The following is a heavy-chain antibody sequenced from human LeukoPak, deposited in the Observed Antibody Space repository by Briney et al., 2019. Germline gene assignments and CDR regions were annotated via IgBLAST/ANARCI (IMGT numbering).Heavy chain of an antibody. V-gene: IGHV3-23*01. Sequence: GGSLRLSCAASGFTFSSYAMSWVPQAPGKGLEWVSAISGSGGSTYYADSVQGRFTISRDNSKNTLHLQMNSLRAEDTAGYYCATRPVARPFDYWGQGTLVTVSS. CDR2: ISGSGGST. CDR3: ATRPVARPFDY. CDR1: GFTFSSYA. J-gene: IGHJ4*02. D-gene: IGHD2-21*01.